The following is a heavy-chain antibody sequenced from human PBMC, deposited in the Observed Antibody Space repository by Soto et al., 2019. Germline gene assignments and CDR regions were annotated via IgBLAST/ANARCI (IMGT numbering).Heavy chain of an antibody. CDR1: GFSFSNYA. CDR2: IEISGGAT. J-gene: IGHJ4*02. V-gene: IGHV3-23*05. CDR3: AKGDGGYFDH. Sequence: EVQLLESGGGLVQPGGSLRLSCIASGFSFSNYAMIWVRQAPGKGREWVSSIEISGGATYYADAVKGRFTISRDDSKNAVYLQMNSLRGEDTAVYFCAKGDGGYFDHWGQGSLVTVSS. D-gene: IGHD3-16*01.